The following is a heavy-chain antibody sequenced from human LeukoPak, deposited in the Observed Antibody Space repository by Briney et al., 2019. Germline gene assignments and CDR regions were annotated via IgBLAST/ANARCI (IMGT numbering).Heavy chain of an antibody. V-gene: IGHV4-34*01. Sequence: SETLSLTCAVYGGSFSSYYWSWIRQPPGKGLEWIGEINHTGSTNYNPSLKSRVTISVDTSKNQFSLKLSSVTAADTAVYYCARARSSGWYRWFDPWGQGTLVTVSS. D-gene: IGHD6-19*01. CDR2: INHTGST. CDR1: GGSFSSYY. J-gene: IGHJ5*02. CDR3: ARARSSGWYRWFDP.